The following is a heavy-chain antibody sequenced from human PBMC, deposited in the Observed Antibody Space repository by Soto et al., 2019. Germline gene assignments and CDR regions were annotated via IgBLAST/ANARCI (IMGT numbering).Heavy chain of an antibody. V-gene: IGHV1-8*01. CDR1: GYTFTSYD. J-gene: IGHJ4*02. Sequence: ASVKVSCKASGYTFTSYDINWVRQATGQGLEWMGWMNPNSGNTGYAQKFQGRVTMTRNTSISTAYMELSSLRSEDTAVYYCAVGRIAAEGTFDYWGQGTLVTVSS. CDR2: MNPNSGNT. D-gene: IGHD6-25*01. CDR3: AVGRIAAEGTFDY.